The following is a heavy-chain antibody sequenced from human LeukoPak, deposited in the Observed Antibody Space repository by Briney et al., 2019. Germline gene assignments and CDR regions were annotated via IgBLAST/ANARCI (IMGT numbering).Heavy chain of an antibody. CDR2: ISGSGGST. V-gene: IGHV3-23*01. Sequence: PGGSLRLSCAASGFTFDDYGMSWVRQVSGKGLEWVSAISGSGGSTYYADSVKGRFTISRDNSKNTLYLQMNSLRAEDTAVYYCAKAVYSRGAKGFFDYWGQGTLVTVSS. CDR3: AKAVYSRGAKGFFDY. D-gene: IGHD1-26*01. CDR1: GFTFDDYG. J-gene: IGHJ4*02.